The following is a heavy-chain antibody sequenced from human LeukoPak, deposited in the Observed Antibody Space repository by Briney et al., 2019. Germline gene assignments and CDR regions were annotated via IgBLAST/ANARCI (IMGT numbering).Heavy chain of an antibody. CDR3: ARITWEVLGFGYYFDY. CDR2: IKQDGSER. CDR1: EFTFSSYW. Sequence: GGSLSLSCVASEFTFSSYWMSWVRRAPGKGLEWVANIKQDGSERYYVDSVRGRFTISRDNARNSLYLQMNRLRVEDTAVYYCARITWEVLGFGYYFDYWGQGTLVTVSS. V-gene: IGHV3-7*01. D-gene: IGHD1-26*01. J-gene: IGHJ4*02.